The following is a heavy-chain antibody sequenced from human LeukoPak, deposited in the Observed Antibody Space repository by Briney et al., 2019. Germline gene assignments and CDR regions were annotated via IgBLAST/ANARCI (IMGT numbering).Heavy chain of an antibody. CDR1: GYTLTELS. D-gene: IGHD2-2*02. CDR3: ATGGPYCSSTSCYSYYYYYYYMDV. Sequence: ASVKVSCKVSGYTLTELSMHWVRQAPGKGLEWMGGFDPEDGETIYAQKFQGRVTMTEDTSTDTAYMELSSLRSEDTAVYYCATGGPYCSSTSCYSYYYYYYYMDVWGKGTTVTVSS. V-gene: IGHV1-24*01. J-gene: IGHJ6*03. CDR2: FDPEDGET.